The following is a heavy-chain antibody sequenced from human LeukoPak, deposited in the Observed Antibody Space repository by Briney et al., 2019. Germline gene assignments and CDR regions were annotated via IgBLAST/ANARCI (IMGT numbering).Heavy chain of an antibody. J-gene: IGHJ4*02. CDR2: INSAEGGT. CDR3: ARSSSGWSVDF. Sequence: ASVKVSCKASGYMFTHYGVSWVRQAPGQGLEWMGWINSAEGGTLYAENLQGRVTLPTDTSTSTLYMELRTLRSDDTAVYYCARSSSGWSVDFWGQGTLVTVSS. V-gene: IGHV1-18*01. D-gene: IGHD6-19*01. CDR1: GYMFTHYG.